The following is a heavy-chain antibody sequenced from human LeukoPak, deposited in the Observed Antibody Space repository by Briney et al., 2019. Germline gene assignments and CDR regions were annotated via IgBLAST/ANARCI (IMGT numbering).Heavy chain of an antibody. CDR3: ARGYYDSSGYLTGWRD. D-gene: IGHD3-22*01. Sequence: ASVKVSCKASGYTFTSYDINWVRQATGQGVEWMGWMNPNSGNTGYAQKFQGRVTMTRNTSISTAYMELSSLRSEDTAVYYCARGYYDSSGYLTGWRDWGQGTLVTVSS. CDR2: MNPNSGNT. J-gene: IGHJ4*02. V-gene: IGHV1-8*01. CDR1: GYTFTSYD.